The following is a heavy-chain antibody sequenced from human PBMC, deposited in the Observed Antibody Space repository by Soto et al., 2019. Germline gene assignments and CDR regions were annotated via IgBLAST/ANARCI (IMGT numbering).Heavy chain of an antibody. Sequence: SETLSLTCTVSGGSISSSSYYWGWIRQPPGKGLEWIGSIYYSGSTYYNPSLKSRVTISVDSSISTAYMELSKLTSHDTAVYYCARGRTFYDILNGYPDHFEFWGQGTLVTVSS. CDR1: GGSISSSSYY. V-gene: IGHV4-39*07. J-gene: IGHJ4*02. D-gene: IGHD3-9*01. CDR2: IYYSGST. CDR3: ARGRTFYDILNGYPDHFEF.